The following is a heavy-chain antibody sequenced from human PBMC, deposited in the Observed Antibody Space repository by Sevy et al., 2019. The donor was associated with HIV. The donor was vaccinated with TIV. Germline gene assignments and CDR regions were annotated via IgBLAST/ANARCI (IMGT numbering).Heavy chain of an antibody. D-gene: IGHD4-17*01. CDR3: AKDHHGDYYYYYYYGMDV. Sequence: GGSLRLSCAASGFTFSSYAMHWVRQAPGKGLEWVAVISYDGSNKYYADSVKGRFTISRDNSKNTLYLQMNSLRAEDTAVYYCAKDHHGDYYYYYYYGMDVWGQGTTVTVSS. J-gene: IGHJ6*02. V-gene: IGHV3-30-3*01. CDR1: GFTFSSYA. CDR2: ISYDGSNK.